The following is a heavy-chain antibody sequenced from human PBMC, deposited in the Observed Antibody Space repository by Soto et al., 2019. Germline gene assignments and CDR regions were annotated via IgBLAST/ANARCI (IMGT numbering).Heavy chain of an antibody. V-gene: IGHV5-51*01. Sequence: PGEALKISYQGSGYSFTRYWIGWERQMPGKGLVWVGIIYTGDSDTRYSPSSQGKVTTPAAKSISTAYLQWKSLKASDTAMYYCAIHTSIIAAAGSVYYVMDVWGQGTTVPVS. D-gene: IGHD6-13*01. J-gene: IGHJ6*02. CDR2: IYTGDSDT. CDR3: AIHTSIIAAAGSVYYVMDV. CDR1: GYSFTRYW.